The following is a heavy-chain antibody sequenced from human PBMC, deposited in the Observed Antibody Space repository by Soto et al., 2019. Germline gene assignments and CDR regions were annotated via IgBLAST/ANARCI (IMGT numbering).Heavy chain of an antibody. V-gene: IGHV3-48*01. CDR2: ITSSSVTM. J-gene: IGHJ4*02. CDR3: VGEVGFQLIY. Sequence: GGSLRLSCAASGFTFSTHSMDWVRQAPGKGLEWISYITSSSVTMYADSVKGRFTISRDNAKNSLYLQMNGLRAEDTAVYFCVGEVGFQLIYWGQGT. D-gene: IGHD2-2*01. CDR1: GFTFSTHS.